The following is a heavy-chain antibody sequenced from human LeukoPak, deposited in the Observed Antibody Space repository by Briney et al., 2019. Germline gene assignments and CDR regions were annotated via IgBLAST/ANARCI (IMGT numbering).Heavy chain of an antibody. D-gene: IGHD2-2*01. CDR1: GGSISSGGYY. J-gene: IGHJ3*02. Sequence: PSQTLSFTCTVSGGSISSGGYYWSWIRQHPGKGLEWIGYIYYSGSTYYNPSLKSRVTISVDTSKNQFSLKLSSVTAADTAVYYCARDRQPRGDAFDIWGQGTMVTVSS. V-gene: IGHV4-31*03. CDR3: ARDRQPRGDAFDI. CDR2: IYYSGST.